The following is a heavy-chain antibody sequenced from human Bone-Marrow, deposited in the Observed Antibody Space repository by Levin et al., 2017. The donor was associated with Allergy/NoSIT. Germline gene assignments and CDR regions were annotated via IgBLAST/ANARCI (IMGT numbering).Heavy chain of an antibody. V-gene: IGHV4-39*01. D-gene: IGHD3-3*01. CDR1: GGSISSSSYY. CDR3: ARQVTGITIFGVVIRGWFDP. CDR2: IYYSGST. Sequence: SETLSLTCTVSGGSISSSSYYWGWIRQPPGTGLEWIGSIYYSGSTYYNPSLKSRVTISVDTSKNQFSLKLSSVTAADTAVYYCARQVTGITIFGVVIRGWFDPWGQGTLVTVSS. J-gene: IGHJ5*02.